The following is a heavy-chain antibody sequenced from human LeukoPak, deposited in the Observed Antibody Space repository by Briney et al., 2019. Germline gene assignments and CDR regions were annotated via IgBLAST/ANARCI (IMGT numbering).Heavy chain of an antibody. D-gene: IGHD3-22*01. CDR1: GFTFSSYG. J-gene: IGHJ4*02. V-gene: IGHV3-30*02. CDR3: AKSYYYDSSGHSDY. Sequence: GGSLRLSCAASGFTFSSYGMHWVRQAPGKGLGWVAFIRYDGSNKYYADSVKGRFTISRDNSKNTLYLQMNSLRAEDTAVYYCAKSYYYDSSGHSDYWGQGTLVTVSS. CDR2: IRYDGSNK.